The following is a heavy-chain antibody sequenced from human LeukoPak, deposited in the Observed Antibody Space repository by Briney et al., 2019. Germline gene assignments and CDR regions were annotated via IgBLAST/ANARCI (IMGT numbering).Heavy chain of an antibody. Sequence: SETLSLTCTVSGGSISSSSYYWSWIRQPPGKGLEWIGSIYYSVSTYDNPSLKSRVTISVDTSKNQFSLKLSSVTAADTAVYYCARGRSWYGGVWFDPWGQGTLVTVSS. J-gene: IGHJ5*02. CDR1: GGSISSSSYY. CDR3: ARGRSWYGGVWFDP. CDR2: IYYSVST. V-gene: IGHV4-39*07. D-gene: IGHD6-13*01.